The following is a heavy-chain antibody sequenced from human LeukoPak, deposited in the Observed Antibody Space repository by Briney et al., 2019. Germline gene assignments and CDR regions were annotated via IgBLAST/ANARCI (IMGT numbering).Heavy chain of an antibody. D-gene: IGHD3-9*01. V-gene: IGHV1-69*13. J-gene: IGHJ5*02. CDR1: GGIFSRHT. CDR3: ARGTTYYDILTAWFGP. CDR2: ITPMFGTS. Sequence: GASVKVSCKASGGIFSRHTISWVRQSPGQGLEWMGGITPMFGTSNYAQKFQGRVTITADESTSTAYMELSSLRSEDTAVYYCARGTTYYDILTAWFGPWGQGTLVTVSS.